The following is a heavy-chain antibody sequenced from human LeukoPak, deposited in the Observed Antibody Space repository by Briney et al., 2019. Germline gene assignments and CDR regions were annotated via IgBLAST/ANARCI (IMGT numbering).Heavy chain of an antibody. CDR3: AKDRYVTSVLGY. CDR1: GFTFSSYA. D-gene: IGHD3-10*01. V-gene: IGHV3-23*01. CDR2: ISGSGGST. Sequence: GGSLRLSCAASGFTFSSYAMSWVRQAPGEGLEWVSAISGSGGSTYYADSVKGRFTISRDNSKNTLYLQMNSLRAEDTAVYYCAKDRYVTSVLGYWGQGTLVTVSS. J-gene: IGHJ4*02.